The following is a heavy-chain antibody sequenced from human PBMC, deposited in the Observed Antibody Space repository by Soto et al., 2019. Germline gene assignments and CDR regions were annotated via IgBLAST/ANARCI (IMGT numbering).Heavy chain of an antibody. J-gene: IGHJ2*01. V-gene: IGHV4-31*03. CDR3: ARGKYDYVWGSYTDLWYFDL. Sequence: QVQLQESGPGLVKPSQTLSLTCTDSGGSISSGGYYWSWIRQHPGKGLEWIGYIYYSGSTYYNPSLKSRVTISVDTSKNQFSLKLSSVTAADTAVYYCARGKYDYVWGSYTDLWYFDLWGRGTLVTVSS. D-gene: IGHD3-16*01. CDR1: GGSISSGGYY. CDR2: IYYSGST.